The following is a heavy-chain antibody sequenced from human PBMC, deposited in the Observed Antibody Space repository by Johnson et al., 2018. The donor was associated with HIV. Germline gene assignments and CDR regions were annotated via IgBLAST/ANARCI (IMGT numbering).Heavy chain of an antibody. V-gene: IGHV3-33*08. D-gene: IGHD3-3*01. CDR1: EFTVTNYA. J-gene: IGHJ3*02. Sequence: QVQLVESGGGAVQPGRSLRLYCAVSEFTVTNYAMHWVRLAPGKGLQWVAIIWFDGNTEYYVDSVKGRFTISRDNAKNSLYLQMNSLRAEDTAVYYCARERFLEWFGAFDIWGQGTMVTVSS. CDR2: IWFDGNTE. CDR3: ARERFLEWFGAFDI.